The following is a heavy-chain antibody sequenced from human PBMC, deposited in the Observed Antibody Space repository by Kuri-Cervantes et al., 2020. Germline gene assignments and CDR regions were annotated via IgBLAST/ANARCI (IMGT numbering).Heavy chain of an antibody. CDR2: IIPIFGTA. Sequence: SVKVSCKASGGTFNNYTINWVRQAPGQGLEWMGGIIPIFGTANYAQKFQGRVTITTDESTSTAYMELSSLRSEDTAVYYCARDLEGDGYNYFDYWGQGTLVTVSS. V-gene: IGHV1-69*05. J-gene: IGHJ4*02. D-gene: IGHD5-24*01. CDR3: ARDLEGDGYNYFDY. CDR1: GGTFNNYT.